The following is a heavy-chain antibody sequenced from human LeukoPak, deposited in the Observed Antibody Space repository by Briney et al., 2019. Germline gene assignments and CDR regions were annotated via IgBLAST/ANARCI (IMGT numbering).Heavy chain of an antibody. V-gene: IGHV1-69*04. CDR2: IIPILGIA. Sequence: ASVKVSCKASGGTFSSYAISWVRQAPGQGLEWMGRIIPILGIANYAQKFQGRVTITADKSTSTAYMELSSLRSEDTAVYYCAREPTFYGDYEPLDYWGQGTLVTVSS. J-gene: IGHJ4*02. D-gene: IGHD4-17*01. CDR1: GGTFSSYA. CDR3: AREPTFYGDYEPLDY.